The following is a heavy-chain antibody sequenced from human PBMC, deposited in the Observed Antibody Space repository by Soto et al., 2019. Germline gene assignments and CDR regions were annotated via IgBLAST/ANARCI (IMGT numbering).Heavy chain of an antibody. CDR3: ARDGSEYSGSYGDAFDI. V-gene: IGHV1-18*01. CDR2: ISAYNGNT. J-gene: IGHJ3*02. Sequence: ASVKVSCKASGYTFTSYGISWVRQAPGQGLEWMGWISAYNGNTNYAQKLQGRVTMTTDTSTSTAYMELRSLRSDDTAVYYGARDGSEYSGSYGDAFDIWGQGTMVTVSS. D-gene: IGHD1-26*01. CDR1: GYTFTSYG.